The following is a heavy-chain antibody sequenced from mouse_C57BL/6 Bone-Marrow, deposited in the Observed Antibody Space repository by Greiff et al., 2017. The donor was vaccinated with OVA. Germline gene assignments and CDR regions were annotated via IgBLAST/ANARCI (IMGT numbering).Heavy chain of an antibody. CDR1: GYAFSSSW. J-gene: IGHJ2*01. CDR3: ANYGSSPDY. Sequence: VQLQQPGPELVKPGASVKISCKASGYAFSSSWMNWVKQRPGKGLEWIGRIYPGDGDTNYNGKFKGKATLTADKSSSTAYMQLSSLTSEDSAVYFCANYGSSPDYWGQGTTLTVSS. CDR2: IYPGDGDT. V-gene: IGHV1-82*01. D-gene: IGHD1-1*01.